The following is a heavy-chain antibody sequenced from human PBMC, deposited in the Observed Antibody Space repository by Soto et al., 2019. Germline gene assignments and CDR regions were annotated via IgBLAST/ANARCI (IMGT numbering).Heavy chain of an antibody. J-gene: IGHJ3*02. D-gene: IGHD3-16*02. CDR2: INRDGSEK. CDR1: GFTFSSHW. CDR3: ARGVMITFGGIIVRSAFDI. Sequence: GSLRLSCTASGFTFSSHWMSWVRQAPGKGLEWVANINRDGSEKYYVDSVKGRFTISRDNAKNSLFLQMNSLRAEDTAVYFCARGVMITFGGIIVRSAFDIWGQGTMVTVSS. V-gene: IGHV3-7*01.